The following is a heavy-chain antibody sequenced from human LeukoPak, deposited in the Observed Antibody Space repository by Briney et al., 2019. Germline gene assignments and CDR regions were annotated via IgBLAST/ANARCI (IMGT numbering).Heavy chain of an antibody. CDR3: ATSGGNSLASDY. CDR2: IYSGGSS. CDR1: GFTVSSTY. J-gene: IGHJ4*02. V-gene: IGHV3-66*01. D-gene: IGHD4-23*01. Sequence: GGSLRLSCAASGFTVSSTYMTWVRQAPGKGLEWVSIIYSGGSSYHADSVKGRFTISRENSKNTLYLQMKSLRAEDPAVYSCATSGGNSLASDYWGQGTLVTVSS.